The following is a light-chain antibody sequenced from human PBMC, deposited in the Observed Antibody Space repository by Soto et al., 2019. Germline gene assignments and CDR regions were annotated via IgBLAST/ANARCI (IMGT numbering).Light chain of an antibody. CDR2: SAS. CDR1: QDISVY. Sequence: DIQMTQSPSSLSASVGDRVTITCRASQDISVYLAWYQQKPGKVPKLLIYSASTLQSGVPSRFSSSGSGTDFHLTISSLQPEDVATYYCQKFNTAHLTFGQGTRLEIK. J-gene: IGKJ5*01. V-gene: IGKV1-27*01. CDR3: QKFNTAHLT.